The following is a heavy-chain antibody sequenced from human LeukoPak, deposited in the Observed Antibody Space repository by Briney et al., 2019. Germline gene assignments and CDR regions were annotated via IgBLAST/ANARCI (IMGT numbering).Heavy chain of an antibody. Sequence: PGGSLRLSCTASGFTLGSHDMHWVRQIPGQGLEWVAAVSSGFHAFFADSVQGRFTVSRDNTKNSLFLQMNSLRVEDSAVYYCARDRGTTTVWGSEHDAFDVWGQGTLVTVSS. CDR2: VSSGFHA. V-gene: IGHV3-13*01. CDR3: ARDRGTTTVWGSEHDAFDV. J-gene: IGHJ3*01. CDR1: GFTLGSHD. D-gene: IGHD4-11*01.